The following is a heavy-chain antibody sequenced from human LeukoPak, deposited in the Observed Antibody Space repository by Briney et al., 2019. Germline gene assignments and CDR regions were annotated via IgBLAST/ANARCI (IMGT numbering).Heavy chain of an antibody. D-gene: IGHD3-22*01. CDR3: ARDRYDSSGYYRIVYYFDY. CDR2: ISSSSSYI. J-gene: IGHJ4*02. Sequence: GGSLRLSCAASGFTFSSYSMNWVRQAPGKGLEWVSSISSSSSYIYYADSVKGRFTISRDNAKNSLYLQMNSLRAEDTAVYYCARDRYDSSGYYRIVYYFDYWGQGTLVTVSS. V-gene: IGHV3-21*04. CDR1: GFTFSSYS.